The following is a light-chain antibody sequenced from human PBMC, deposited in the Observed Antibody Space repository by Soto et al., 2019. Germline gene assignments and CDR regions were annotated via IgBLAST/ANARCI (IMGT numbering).Light chain of an antibody. Sequence: QSALTQPASVSGSPGQSITISCTRTGSDIGGYNLVSWYQQHPGKAPKLIIYEGSKPPSGVSNRFSGSKSGNTASLTISGLQAEDEADYYCCSYEGSSTRVFGGGTKLTVL. CDR1: GSDIGGYNL. J-gene: IGLJ3*02. V-gene: IGLV2-23*01. CDR2: EGS. CDR3: CSYEGSSTRV.